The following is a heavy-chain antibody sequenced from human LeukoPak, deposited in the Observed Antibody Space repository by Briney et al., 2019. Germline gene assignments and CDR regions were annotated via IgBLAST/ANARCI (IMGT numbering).Heavy chain of an antibody. J-gene: IGHJ4*02. Sequence: ASVKVSCKASGGTFSSYAISWVRQAPGQGLEWMGWINPNSGGTNYAQKFQGRVTMTRDTSISTAYMELSRLRSDDTAVYYCASSPNFDYWGQGTLVTVSS. CDR1: GGTFSSYA. CDR3: ASSPNFDY. CDR2: INPNSGGT. V-gene: IGHV1-2*02.